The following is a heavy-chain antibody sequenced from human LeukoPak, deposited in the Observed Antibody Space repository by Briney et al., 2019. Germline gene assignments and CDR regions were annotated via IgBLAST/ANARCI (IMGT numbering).Heavy chain of an antibody. V-gene: IGHV4-4*07. Sequence: PSETLSLTCTVSGGSISSYYWSWIRQPAGKGLEWIGRIYTSGSTNYNPSLKSRVTMSVDTSKNQFSLKLSSVTAADTAVYYCARRMVQLDPIGFDYWGQGTLVTVSS. CDR2: IYTSGST. D-gene: IGHD5-18*01. CDR1: GGSISSYY. CDR3: ARRMVQLDPIGFDY. J-gene: IGHJ4*02.